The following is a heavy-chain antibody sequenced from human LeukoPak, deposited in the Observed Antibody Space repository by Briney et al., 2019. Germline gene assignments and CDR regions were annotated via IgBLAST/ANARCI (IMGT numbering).Heavy chain of an antibody. Sequence: ASVKVSCKASGYTFTSYGISWVRQASGQGLEWMAWMNPNSGNTGYAQKFQGRVTMTRNTSISTAYMELSSLRSEDTAVYYCARAGGVVVAATPNWFDPWGQGTLVTVSS. CDR3: ARAGGVVVAATPNWFDP. J-gene: IGHJ5*02. V-gene: IGHV1-8*02. CDR2: MNPNSGNT. D-gene: IGHD2-15*01. CDR1: GYTFTSYG.